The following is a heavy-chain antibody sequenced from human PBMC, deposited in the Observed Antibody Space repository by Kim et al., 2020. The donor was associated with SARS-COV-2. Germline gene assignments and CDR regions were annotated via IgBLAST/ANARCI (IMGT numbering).Heavy chain of an antibody. Sequence: ASVKVSCKASGYTFTSYAMNWVRQAPGQGLEWMGWINTNTGNPTYAQGFTGRFVFSLDTSVSTAYLQISSLKAEDTAVYYCARDLVLGVYSPGGMDVWGQGTTVTVSS. V-gene: IGHV7-4-1*02. CDR3: ARDLVLGVYSPGGMDV. D-gene: IGHD5-18*01. J-gene: IGHJ6*02. CDR1: GYTFTSYA. CDR2: INTNTGNP.